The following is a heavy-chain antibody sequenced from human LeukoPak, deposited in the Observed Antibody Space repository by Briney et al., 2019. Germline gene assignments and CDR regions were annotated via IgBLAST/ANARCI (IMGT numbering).Heavy chain of an antibody. Sequence: GGSLRLSCAASGFTFSSYGMSWVRQAPGKGLEWVSSISSSSSYIYYSDSVKGRFTISRDNAKNSLYLQMNSLKADDTAVYYCTRGAGTGWRFDSWGQGTLVTVSS. CDR3: TRGAGTGWRFDS. CDR2: ISSSSSYI. V-gene: IGHV3-21*01. CDR1: GFTFSSYG. J-gene: IGHJ4*02. D-gene: IGHD6-19*01.